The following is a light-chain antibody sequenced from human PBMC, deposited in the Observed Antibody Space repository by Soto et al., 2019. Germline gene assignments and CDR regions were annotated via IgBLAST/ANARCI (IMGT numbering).Light chain of an antibody. J-gene: IGKJ4*01. Sequence: DIQMTQSPSSVSAFVGDSVTITCRASQRLNSWLAWYQQKPGRPPKVLIHSVSSLQSGVPLRFSGSGSGTDYTLTISSLQPEDFATYYCQQANSYPLTFGGGTTVEIK. V-gene: IGKV1-12*01. CDR1: QRLNSW. CDR2: SVS. CDR3: QQANSYPLT.